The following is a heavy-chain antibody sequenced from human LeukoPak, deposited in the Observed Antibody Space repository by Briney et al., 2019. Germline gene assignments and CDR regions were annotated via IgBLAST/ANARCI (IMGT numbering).Heavy chain of an antibody. V-gene: IGHV3-74*01. CDR2: IISDGSST. CDR3: ARDGSLPDY. CDR1: GFTFSNYW. Sequence: NPGGSLRLSCAASGFTFSNYWMHWVRQTPGKGLVRVSRIISDGSSTSYADSVKGRFTISRDNAKNTLYLQMNSLRAEDTAVYYCARDGSLPDYWGQGTLVTVSS. J-gene: IGHJ4*02.